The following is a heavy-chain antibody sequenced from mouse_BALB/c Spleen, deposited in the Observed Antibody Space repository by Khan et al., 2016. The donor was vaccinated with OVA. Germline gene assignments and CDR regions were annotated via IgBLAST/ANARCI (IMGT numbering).Heavy chain of an antibody. D-gene: IGHD2-1*01. CDR3: ARADYGNCREAKDY. J-gene: IGHJ4*01. V-gene: IGHV2-6-7*01. CDR1: GFSLTGFG. Sequence: VQLQESGPGLVAPSQSLSITCTVSGFSLTGFGVNWVRQPPGKGLEWLGMIWGDGSTDYNSALKSRLNLSKDNSKSQVFLKMNSLQTNNTARYYCARADYGNCREAKDYWGQGTSVTVSS. CDR2: IWGDGST.